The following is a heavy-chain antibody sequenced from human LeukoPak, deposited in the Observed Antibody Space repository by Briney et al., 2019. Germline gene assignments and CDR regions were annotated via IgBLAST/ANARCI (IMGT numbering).Heavy chain of an antibody. CDR2: INSDGSST. CDR3: ARGIDEHSYGPWGY. D-gene: IGHD1-26*01. J-gene: IGHJ4*02. Sequence: GGSLRLSCAASGFTFSSYWMHWVRQAPGKGLVWVSRINSDGSSTSYADSVKGRFTISRDNAKNTLYLQMNSLRDEDTAVYYCARGIDEHSYGPWGYWGQGTLVTVSS. CDR1: GFTFSSYW. V-gene: IGHV3-74*01.